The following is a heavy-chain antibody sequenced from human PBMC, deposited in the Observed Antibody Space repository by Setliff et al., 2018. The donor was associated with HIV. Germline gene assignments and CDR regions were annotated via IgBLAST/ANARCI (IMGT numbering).Heavy chain of an antibody. CDR1: GDSISGYY. Sequence: SETLSLTCTVSGDSISGYYWSWIRQSPGKGLEWIGYVRQGGATKYNPAFQSRVTISLETSKNQVFLSLASVTAADTAVYFCAREDPNTYRPFDYWGQGSLVTVSS. V-gene: IGHV4-59*01. CDR3: AREDPNTYRPFDY. J-gene: IGHJ4*03. CDR2: VRQGGAT.